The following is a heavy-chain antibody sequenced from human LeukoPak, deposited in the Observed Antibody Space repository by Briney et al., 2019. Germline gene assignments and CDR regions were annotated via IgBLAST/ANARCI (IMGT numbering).Heavy chain of an antibody. CDR2: ISSSSSYI. J-gene: IGHJ4*02. V-gene: IGHV3-21*01. CDR1: GFTFSSYS. Sequence: GGSLRLSCAASGFTFSSYSMNWVRQAPGKGLEWVSSISSSSSYIYYADSVKGRFTISRDNAKNSLYLQMNSLRAEDTAVYYCAREATPRFDGGNPYWGQGTLVTVSS. CDR3: AREATPRFDGGNPY. D-gene: IGHD4-23*01.